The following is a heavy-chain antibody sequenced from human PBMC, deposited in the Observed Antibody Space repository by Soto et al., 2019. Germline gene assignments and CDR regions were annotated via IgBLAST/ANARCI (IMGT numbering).Heavy chain of an antibody. J-gene: IGHJ3*02. V-gene: IGHV1-69*01. CDR1: RGTFSSYA. CDR3: ASRRIQLWPDAFDI. D-gene: IGHD5-18*01. CDR2: IIPIFGTA. Sequence: QVQLVQSGAEVKKPGSSVKVSCKASRGTFSSYAISWVRQAPGQGLEWMGGIIPIFGTANYAQKFQGRVTITADESTSTAYMELSSLRSEDTAVYYCASRRIQLWPDAFDIWGQGTMVTVSS.